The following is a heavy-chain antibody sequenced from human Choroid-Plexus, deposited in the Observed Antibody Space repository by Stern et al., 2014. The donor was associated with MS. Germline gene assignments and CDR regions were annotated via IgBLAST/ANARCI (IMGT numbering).Heavy chain of an antibody. Sequence: EVQLVESGGGLVQPGGSLRLSCVASGFTLSDHYMDWVRQAPGKGLEGVGRIRNKANSYTTQYAASVKGRFVISRDDSKNSLYLQMNSLKSEDTAVYYCVRVSGSSGSDFWGQGTLVSVSS. CDR2: IRNKANSYTT. V-gene: IGHV3-72*01. CDR3: VRVSGSSGSDF. CDR1: GFTLSDHY. J-gene: IGHJ4*02. D-gene: IGHD6-19*01.